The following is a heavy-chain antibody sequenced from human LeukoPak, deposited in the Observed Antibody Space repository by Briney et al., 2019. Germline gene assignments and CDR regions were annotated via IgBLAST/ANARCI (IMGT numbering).Heavy chain of an antibody. J-gene: IGHJ4*02. CDR1: GGTFSSYA. CDR3: TGETSSRYFDY. Sequence: ASVKVSCKASGGTFSSYAISWVRQAPGQGLEWMGRIIPILGIANYAQKFQGRVTITADKSTGTAYMELSSLRSEDTAVYCCTGETSSRYFDYWGQGTLVTVSS. CDR2: IIPILGIA. V-gene: IGHV1-69*04.